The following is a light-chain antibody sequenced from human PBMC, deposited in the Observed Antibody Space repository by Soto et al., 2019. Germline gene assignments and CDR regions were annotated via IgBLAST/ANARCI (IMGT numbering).Light chain of an antibody. CDR2: EVS. J-gene: IGLJ1*01. CDR1: SSDVGGYNY. CDR3: CSYAGSNNFNYV. Sequence: QSVLTQPPSASGSPGQSVTISCTGTSSDVGGYNYVSWYQQHPGKAPKLMIYEVSKRPSGVPDRFSGSKSGNTASLTVSGLQAEDEAVYYCCSYAGSNNFNYVFGTGTKVTDL. V-gene: IGLV2-8*01.